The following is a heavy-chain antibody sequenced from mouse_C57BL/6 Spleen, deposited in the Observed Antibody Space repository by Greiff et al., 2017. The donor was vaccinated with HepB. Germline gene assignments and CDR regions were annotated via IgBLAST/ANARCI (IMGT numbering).Heavy chain of an antibody. J-gene: IGHJ4*01. Sequence: QVQLQQSGAELVKPGASVKLSCKASGYTFTEYTIHWVKQRSGQGLEWIGWFYPGSGSIKYNEKFKDKATLTADKSSSTVYMELSRLTSEDSAVYFCARHEGGHYYGSSFEGFYAMDYWGQGTSVTVSS. D-gene: IGHD1-1*01. CDR1: GYTFTEYT. V-gene: IGHV1-62-2*01. CDR3: ARHEGGHYYGSSFEGFYAMDY. CDR2: FYPGSGSI.